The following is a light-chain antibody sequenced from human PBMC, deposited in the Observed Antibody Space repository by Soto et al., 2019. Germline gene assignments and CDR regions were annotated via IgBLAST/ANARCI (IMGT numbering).Light chain of an antibody. J-gene: IGLJ1*01. V-gene: IGLV2-14*01. Sequence: QSARTQPASVSGSPGQSSTISCTGTSSDVGGYNYVSWYQQHPGKAPKLMIYDVSNRPSGVSNRFSGSKSGNTASLTISGLQAEDEAASYCSSYTSSSTSFGTGTKVTVL. CDR3: SSYTSSSTS. CDR1: SSDVGGYNY. CDR2: DVS.